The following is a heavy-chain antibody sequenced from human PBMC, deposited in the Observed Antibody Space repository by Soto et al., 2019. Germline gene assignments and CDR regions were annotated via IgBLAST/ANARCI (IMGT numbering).Heavy chain of an antibody. CDR1: GGTFSSYA. CDR2: IIPIFGTA. V-gene: IGHV1-69*06. CDR3: ARDGTALEYSSSSYYFDY. D-gene: IGHD6-6*01. Sequence: GASVKVSCKASGGTFSSYAISWVRQAPGQGLEWMGGIIPIFGTANYAQKFQGRVTITADKSTSTAYMELSSLRSEDTAVYYCARDGTALEYSSSSYYFDYWGQGTLVTVSS. J-gene: IGHJ4*02.